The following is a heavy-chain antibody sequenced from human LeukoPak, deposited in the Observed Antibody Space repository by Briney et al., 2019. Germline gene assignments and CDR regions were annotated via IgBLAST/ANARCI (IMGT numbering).Heavy chain of an antibody. CDR2: LYTSGST. Sequence: PSETLSLTCFVTGGSISYYYWSWIRQPAGKGLEWIGRLYTSGSTDYNPSLKSRVTMSVDTSKNQFSLKLRSVTAADTAVYYCAKDLHTSSSLVPFDYWGQGTLVAVSS. V-gene: IGHV4-4*07. CDR3: AKDLHTSSSLVPFDY. CDR1: GGSISYYY. D-gene: IGHD6-6*01. J-gene: IGHJ4*02.